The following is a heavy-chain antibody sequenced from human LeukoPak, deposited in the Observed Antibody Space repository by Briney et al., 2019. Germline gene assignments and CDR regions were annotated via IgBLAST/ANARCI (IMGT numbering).Heavy chain of an antibody. D-gene: IGHD6-19*01. CDR1: GFTVSSNY. CDR2: IYSGDST. V-gene: IGHV3-53*01. J-gene: IGHJ4*02. Sequence: PGGSLRLSCAASGFTVSSNYMNWVRQASGKGLEWVSVIYSGDSTNYADSVKGRFTISRDNSKNTLYLQMNSLRAEDTAVYYCARGSGWMYFDCWGQGTLVTVSS. CDR3: ARGSGWMYFDC.